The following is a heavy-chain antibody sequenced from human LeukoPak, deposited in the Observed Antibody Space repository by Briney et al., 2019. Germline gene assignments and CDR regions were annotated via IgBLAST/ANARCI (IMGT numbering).Heavy chain of an antibody. CDR2: INPSGGST. D-gene: IGHD3-10*01. CDR1: GYTFTSYY. J-gene: IGHJ5*02. CDR3: ARAFMVRGPPDWFDP. V-gene: IGHV1-46*01. Sequence: ASVKVSCKASGYTFTSYYMHWVRQAPGQGLEWMGIINPSGGSTSYAQKFQGRVTMTRDTSTSTVYMELSSLRSEDTAVYYCARAFMVRGPPDWFDPWGQGTLVTVSS.